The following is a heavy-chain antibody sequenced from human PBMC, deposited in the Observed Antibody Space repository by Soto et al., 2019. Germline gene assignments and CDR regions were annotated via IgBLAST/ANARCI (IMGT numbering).Heavy chain of an antibody. D-gene: IGHD2-15*01. Sequence: QLQLQETGPGLVKPSETLSLTCTVSGASIKSSNYFWGWIRQPPGKGLEFVGSIHSSGGTYYNPSLNSRFTVSADLSNSHFSLNLKSLTATDTAVYYCGRLAEAATGHTEFDFWGQGTLVTVSS. J-gene: IGHJ4*02. CDR3: GRLAEAATGHTEFDF. CDR1: GASIKSSNYF. V-gene: IGHV4-39*02. CDR2: IHSSGGT.